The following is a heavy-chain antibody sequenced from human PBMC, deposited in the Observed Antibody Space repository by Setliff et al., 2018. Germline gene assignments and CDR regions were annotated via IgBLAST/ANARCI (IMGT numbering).Heavy chain of an antibody. V-gene: IGHV1-8*01. CDR3: ARPRSNYNRGAFSI. CDR2: MHPNSGNT. CDR1: GKSFTKYD. J-gene: IGHJ3*02. Sequence: GASVKVSCKTLGKSFTKYDFHWVRQATGQGLEWMGWMHPNSGNTGYAQKFQGRVTMTSNTAINTAYMELMRLTSEDTAVYYCARPRSNYNRGAFSIWGQGTMVTVS. D-gene: IGHD3-10*01.